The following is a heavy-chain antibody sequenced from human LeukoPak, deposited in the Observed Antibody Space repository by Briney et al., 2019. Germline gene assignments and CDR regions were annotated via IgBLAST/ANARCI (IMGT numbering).Heavy chain of an antibody. CDR3: ARVDILTGFDY. Sequence: SETLSLTCAVSGYSISSGYYWGWIRQPPGKGLEWIGSIYHSGSTYYNPSLKSRVTISVDTSKNQFSLKLSSVTAADTAVYYCARVDILTGFDYWGQGTLVTASS. V-gene: IGHV4-38-2*01. D-gene: IGHD3-9*01. J-gene: IGHJ4*02. CDR1: GYSISSGYY. CDR2: IYHSGST.